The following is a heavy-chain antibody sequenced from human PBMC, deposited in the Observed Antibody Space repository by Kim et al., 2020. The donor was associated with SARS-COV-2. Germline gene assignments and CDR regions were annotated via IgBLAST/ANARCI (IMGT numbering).Heavy chain of an antibody. CDR2: ISAYNGNT. J-gene: IGHJ6*02. CDR3: ARDRAGDGSGSHYGMDV. D-gene: IGHD3-10*01. CDR1: GYTFTSYG. V-gene: IGHV1-18*01. Sequence: ASVKVSCKASGYTFTSYGISWVRQAPGQGLEWMGWISAYNGNTNYAQKLQGRVTMTTDTSTSTAYMELRSLRSDDTAVYYCARDRAGDGSGSHYGMDVWGQGTTVTVSS.